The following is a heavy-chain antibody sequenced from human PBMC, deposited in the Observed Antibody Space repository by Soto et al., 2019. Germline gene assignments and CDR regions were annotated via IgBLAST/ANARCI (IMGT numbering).Heavy chain of an antibody. CDR3: AKTGDQKAVITTPYYFGY. Sequence: GGSLRLSCAASGFTFSSDAMSWVRQAPGKGRGGVSAISGSGGSTYDAESVNGWFTSSRDNSKNTLYLQMNTLRAEDTAVYYCAKTGDQKAVITTPYYFGYWGQGTLVTVSS. J-gene: IGHJ4*02. CDR1: GFTFSSDA. CDR2: ISGSGGST. V-gene: IGHV3-23*01. D-gene: IGHD3-22*01.